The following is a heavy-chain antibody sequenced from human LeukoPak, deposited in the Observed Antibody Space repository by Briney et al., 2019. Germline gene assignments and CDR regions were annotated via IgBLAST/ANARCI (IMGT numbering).Heavy chain of an antibody. J-gene: IGHJ4*02. CDR2: ISGSGGST. V-gene: IGHV3-23*01. Sequence: GGSLRLSCAASGFTFSSYAMSWVRQAPGKGLEWVSAISGSGGSTYYADSVKGRFTISRDNSKNTLYPQMNSLRAEDTAVYYCAKDLAGLSGGVIVPLYWGQGTLVTVSS. CDR1: GFTFSSYA. D-gene: IGHD3-16*02. CDR3: AKDLAGLSGGVIVPLY.